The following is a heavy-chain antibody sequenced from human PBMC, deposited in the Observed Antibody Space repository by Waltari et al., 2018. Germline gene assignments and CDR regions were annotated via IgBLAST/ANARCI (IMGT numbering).Heavy chain of an antibody. CDR1: GLTFSNYA. V-gene: IGHV3-23*01. CDR3: AKEMETRSSGWVMGWFDP. J-gene: IGHJ5*02. CDR2: IRGSGPGT. D-gene: IGHD6-19*01. Sequence: EVQLLQSGGGLVHPGGSLRLSCAASGLTFSNYAMSWVRRAPGGGREWVSSIRGSGPGTNYADSGKGRFTIARDKSKNTLYLQMNSLTAEDTAVYYCAKEMETRSSGWVMGWFDPWGQGTLVTVSS.